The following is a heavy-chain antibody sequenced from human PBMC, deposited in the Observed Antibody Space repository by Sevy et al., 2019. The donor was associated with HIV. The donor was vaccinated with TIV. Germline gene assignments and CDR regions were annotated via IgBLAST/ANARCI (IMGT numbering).Heavy chain of an antibody. V-gene: IGHV1-8*01. Sequence: ASVKVSCKASGYTFSSYDIIWVRRATGQGLECMGWVSSRNGKTFYAQTFQGRVTMTRDTSTSTAYMELSALGSGDTAVYFCARHNYQWQLDYWGQGTLVTVSS. D-gene: IGHD6-19*01. J-gene: IGHJ4*02. CDR2: VSSRNGKT. CDR3: ARHNYQWQLDY. CDR1: GYTFSSYD.